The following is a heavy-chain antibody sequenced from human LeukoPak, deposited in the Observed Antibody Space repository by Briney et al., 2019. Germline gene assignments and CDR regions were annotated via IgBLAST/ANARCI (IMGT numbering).Heavy chain of an antibody. CDR3: ARARYYYDSSGYYTTPNDAFDI. J-gene: IGHJ3*02. V-gene: IGHV3-48*04. CDR2: ISSSGSTI. CDR1: GFTFTSYS. Sequence: PGGSLRLSCAASGFTFTSYSMNWVRQAPGKGLEWVSYISSSGSTIYYADSVKGRFTISRHNAKNSLYLQMNSLRAEDTAVYYCARARYYYDSSGYYTTPNDAFDIWGQGTMVTVSS. D-gene: IGHD3-22*01.